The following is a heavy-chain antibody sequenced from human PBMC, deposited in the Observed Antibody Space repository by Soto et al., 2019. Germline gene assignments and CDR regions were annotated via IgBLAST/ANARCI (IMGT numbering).Heavy chain of an antibody. CDR3: ARSRIHLWFNSFDI. CDR2: IIPIFRTP. V-gene: IGHV1-69*13. CDR1: GGTFSSYA. Sequence: SVKVSCKASGGTFSSYAINWVRQAPGQGLEWMGGIIPIFRTPNNAQKFPGRVTITADESTTTVYMELSSLGSEDTAVYYCARSRIHLWFNSFDIWGQGTMVTV. J-gene: IGHJ3*02. D-gene: IGHD5-18*01.